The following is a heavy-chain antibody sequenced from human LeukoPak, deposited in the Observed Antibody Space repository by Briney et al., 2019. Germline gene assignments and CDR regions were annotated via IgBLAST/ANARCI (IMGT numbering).Heavy chain of an antibody. CDR3: AREMTGNPHN. J-gene: IGHJ4*02. CDR1: GYSISSGDH. Sequence: SETLSLTCAVSGYSISSGDHWGWIRQPPGKGLEWIGSISHSGSTYYNPSLKSRVTISVDTSKNQSSLKLSSVTAADTAVYYCAREMTGNPHNWGQGTLVTVSS. D-gene: IGHD3-9*01. CDR2: ISHSGST. V-gene: IGHV4-38-2*02.